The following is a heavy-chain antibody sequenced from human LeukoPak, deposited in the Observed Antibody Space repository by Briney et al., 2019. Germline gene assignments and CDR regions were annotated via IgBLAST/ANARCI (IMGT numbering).Heavy chain of an antibody. J-gene: IGHJ6*03. Sequence: SETLSLTCTVSGGSISSGDYYWSWLRQPPGKGLEWIGYIYYSGSTYYNPSLKSRVTISVYTSKNQFSLKLSSVTAADTAVYYCARAGSSRVRYYMDVWGKGTTVTVSS. D-gene: IGHD6-6*01. V-gene: IGHV4-30-4*08. CDR2: IYYSGST. CDR1: GGSISSGDYY. CDR3: ARAGSSRVRYYMDV.